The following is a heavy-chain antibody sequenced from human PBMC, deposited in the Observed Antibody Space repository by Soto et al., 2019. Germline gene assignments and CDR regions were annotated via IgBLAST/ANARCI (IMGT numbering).Heavy chain of an antibody. V-gene: IGHV1-18*01. J-gene: IGHJ1*01. CDR3: ARAGAADYDFWSGSYFQH. Sequence: QVQLVQSGAEVKKPGASVKVSCKASGYTFTSYGISWVRQAPGQGLEWMGWISAYNGNTNYAQKLQGRVTMTTDTSTSTAYMELRSLRSDDTAVYYCARAGAADYDFWSGSYFQHWGQDTLVTVSS. D-gene: IGHD3-3*01. CDR2: ISAYNGNT. CDR1: GYTFTSYG.